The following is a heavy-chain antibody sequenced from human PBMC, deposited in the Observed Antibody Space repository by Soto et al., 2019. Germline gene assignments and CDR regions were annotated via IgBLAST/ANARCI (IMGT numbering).Heavy chain of an antibody. CDR1: GFTFSSYW. J-gene: IGHJ5*02. V-gene: IGHV3-74*01. Sequence: VGSLGLSCAASGFTFSSYWMHWVRQAPGKGLVWVSRISGDGSSTTYADSVKGRFTISRDNAKNTLYLQMNSLRVEDTAVYYCARDRRAEIVVVPAACNRFDPWGQGTLVTVSS. CDR3: ARDRRAEIVVVPAACNRFDP. D-gene: IGHD2-2*01. CDR2: ISGDGSST.